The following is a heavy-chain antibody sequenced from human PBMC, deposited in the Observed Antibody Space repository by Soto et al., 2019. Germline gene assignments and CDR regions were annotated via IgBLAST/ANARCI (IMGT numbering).Heavy chain of an antibody. CDR1: GGSFSGYY. J-gene: IGHJ4*02. Sequence: SETLSLTCAVYGGSFSGYYWSWIRQPPGKGLEWIGEINHSGSTNYNPSLKSRVTISVDTSKNQFSLKLSSVTAADTAVYYCARGLGYCSSTSCRTVSTTVTKGSSFDYWGQGTLVTVSS. V-gene: IGHV4-34*01. D-gene: IGHD2-2*01. CDR3: ARGLGYCSSTSCRTVSTTVTKGSSFDY. CDR2: INHSGST.